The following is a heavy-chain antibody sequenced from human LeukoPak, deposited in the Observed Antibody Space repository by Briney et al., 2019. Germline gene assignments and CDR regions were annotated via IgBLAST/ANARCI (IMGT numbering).Heavy chain of an antibody. CDR3: ARRDSSGWYYFDY. CDR2: INHSGST. Sequence: PSETLSLTCAVYGGSFSGYYWSWIRQPPGKGLEWIGEINHSGSTNYNPSLKSRVTISVDTSKNQFSLKLSSVTAADTAVYYCARRDSSGWYYFDYWGQGTLVTVS. CDR1: GGSFSGYY. D-gene: IGHD6-19*01. V-gene: IGHV4-34*01. J-gene: IGHJ4*02.